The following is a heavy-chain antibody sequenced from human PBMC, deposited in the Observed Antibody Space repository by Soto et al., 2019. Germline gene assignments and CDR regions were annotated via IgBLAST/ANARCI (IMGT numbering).Heavy chain of an antibody. D-gene: IGHD5-18*01. CDR2: INQDGSEK. Sequence: EVQLVESGGGLVQPGGSLRLSCAASGFTFRTYWLSWVRQVPGKGLEWVANINQDGSEKNYVDSVKGRFTISRDNAKNSLYLQMSSQRAEDTALYYCARDGSTSWYSYDYHGMDVWGQGTTVTVSS. CDR3: ARDGSTSWYSYDYHGMDV. V-gene: IGHV3-7*05. CDR1: GFTFRTYW. J-gene: IGHJ6*02.